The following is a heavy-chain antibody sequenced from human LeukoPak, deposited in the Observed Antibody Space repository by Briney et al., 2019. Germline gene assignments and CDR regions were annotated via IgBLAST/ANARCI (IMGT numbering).Heavy chain of an antibody. J-gene: IGHJ4*02. V-gene: IGHV3-21*01. D-gene: IGHD1-26*01. CDR2: ISSSSSYI. Sequence: GGSLRLSCAASQFTFSSYTMNWVRQAPGKGLEWVSSISSSSSYIYYADSVKGRFTIFRDNAKNSLYLQMNSLRAEDTAVYYFAREGFVGAFTGWGQGTLVTVSS. CDR1: QFTFSSYT. CDR3: AREGFVGAFTG.